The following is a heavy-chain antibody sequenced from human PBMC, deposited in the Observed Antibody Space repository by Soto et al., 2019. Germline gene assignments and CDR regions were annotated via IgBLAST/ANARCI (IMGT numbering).Heavy chain of an antibody. CDR2: INPSSGTT. CDR3: ASPDTRTWFDP. Sequence: ASVKVSCKASGYTFTNYYMHWVRQAPGQGLEWMGVINPSSGTTTYAQKFQGRVAMTGDTSTSTVYMELSSLRSEDTAVYYCASPDTRTWFDPWGQGTLVTVSS. V-gene: IGHV1-46*01. CDR1: GYTFTNYY. J-gene: IGHJ5*02. D-gene: IGHD2-15*01.